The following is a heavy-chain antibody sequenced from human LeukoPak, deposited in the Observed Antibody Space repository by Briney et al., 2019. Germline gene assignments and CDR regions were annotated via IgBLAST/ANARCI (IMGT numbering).Heavy chain of an antibody. CDR2: ISYSGIT. Sequence: PSETLSLTCTVSGGSISSYYWSWIQQPPGKGLEWIGYISYSGITNCNPSLKSRVTISIDTSKNQFSLKLSSVTAADTAVYYCARAPQSPAAATMGIDYWGQGTLVTVSS. CDR1: GGSISSYY. CDR3: ARAPQSPAAATMGIDY. D-gene: IGHD6-13*01. V-gene: IGHV4-59*12. J-gene: IGHJ4*02.